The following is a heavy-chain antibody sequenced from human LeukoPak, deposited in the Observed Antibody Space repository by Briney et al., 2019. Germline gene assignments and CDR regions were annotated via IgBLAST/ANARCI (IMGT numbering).Heavy chain of an antibody. CDR1: GCTFTGYY. J-gene: IGHJ4*02. CDR3: AREWGIAVAVKGY. Sequence: ASVKVSCKASGCTFTGYYMHWVRQAPGQGLEWMGWINPNSGGTNYAQKFQGRVTMTRDTSISTAYMELSRLRSDDTAVYYCAREWGIAVAVKGYWGQGTLVTVSS. D-gene: IGHD6-19*01. V-gene: IGHV1-2*02. CDR2: INPNSGGT.